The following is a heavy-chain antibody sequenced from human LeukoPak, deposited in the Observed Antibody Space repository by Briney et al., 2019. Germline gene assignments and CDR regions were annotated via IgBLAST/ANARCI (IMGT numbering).Heavy chain of an antibody. J-gene: IGHJ4*02. CDR2: INPNSGGT. Sequence: ASVKVSCKASGYTFTCYYMHWVRQAPRQGLEWMGWINPNSGGTNYAQKFQGRVTMTRDTSISTAYMELSRLRSDDTAVYYCARWGGSGWYPAHFDYWGQGTLVTVSS. CDR3: ARWGGSGWYPAHFDY. D-gene: IGHD6-19*01. V-gene: IGHV1-2*02. CDR1: GYTFTCYY.